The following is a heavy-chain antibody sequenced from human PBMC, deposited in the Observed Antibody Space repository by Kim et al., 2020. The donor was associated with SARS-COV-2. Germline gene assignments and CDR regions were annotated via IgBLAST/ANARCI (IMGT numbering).Heavy chain of an antibody. CDR3: ATGKYYYDSSGFDY. CDR1: GFTFSSYA. V-gene: IGHV3-23*01. Sequence: GGSLRLSCAASGFTFSSYAMSWVRQAPGKGLEWVSAISGSGGSTYYADSVKGRFTISRDNSKNTLYLQMNSLRAEDTAVYYCATGKYYYDSSGFDYWGQGTLVTVSS. D-gene: IGHD3-22*01. CDR2: ISGSGGST. J-gene: IGHJ4*02.